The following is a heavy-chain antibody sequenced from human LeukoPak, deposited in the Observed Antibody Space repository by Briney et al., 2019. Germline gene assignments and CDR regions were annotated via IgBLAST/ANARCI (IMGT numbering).Heavy chain of an antibody. D-gene: IGHD3-10*02. CDR2: INWNGGST. Sequence: PGGSLRLSCAASGFTFDGYGMSWVRQAPGRELEWVSGINWNGGSTSYADSVKGQFTISRDNAKNSLYLQMNSLRAEDTAVYYCAELGITMIGGVWGKGTTVTISS. V-gene: IGHV3-20*04. CDR1: GFTFDGYG. J-gene: IGHJ6*04. CDR3: AELGITMIGGV.